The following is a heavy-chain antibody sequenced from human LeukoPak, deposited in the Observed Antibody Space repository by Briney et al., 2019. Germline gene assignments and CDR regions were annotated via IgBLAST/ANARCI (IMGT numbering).Heavy chain of an antibody. J-gene: IGHJ5*02. D-gene: IGHD2-2*03. Sequence: SETLSLNSTVSGGSISSYYWSWIRQPAGKGLEWIGRIYTSGTPNYNPSLKSRVTMSLDTSKNQFSLKLSSVTAADTAVYYCARDRMDPNWFDPWGQGTLVTVSS. V-gene: IGHV4-4*07. CDR1: GGSISSYY. CDR3: ARDRMDPNWFDP. CDR2: IYTSGTP.